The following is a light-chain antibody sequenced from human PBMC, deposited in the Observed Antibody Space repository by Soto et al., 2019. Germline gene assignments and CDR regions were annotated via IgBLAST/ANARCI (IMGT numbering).Light chain of an antibody. CDR1: QSVSSSY. V-gene: IGKV3-20*01. J-gene: IGKJ1*01. CDR2: GAS. Sequence: EIVLTQSPGTLSLSPGERATLSCRASQSVSSSYLAWYQQKPGQAPRLLIYGASSRATGIPGRFSGSGSGTDFTLNICRLEPEDFALYYCQQYGSSPWTFGQGTKVEIK. CDR3: QQYGSSPWT.